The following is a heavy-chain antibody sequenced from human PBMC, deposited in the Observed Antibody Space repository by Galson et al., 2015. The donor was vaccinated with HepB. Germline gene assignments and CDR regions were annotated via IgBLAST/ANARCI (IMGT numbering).Heavy chain of an antibody. CDR3: ARDRGFGEYR. J-gene: IGHJ4*02. D-gene: IGHD3-10*01. CDR1: GFTFSSYS. CDR2: ISSSSSYI. V-gene: IGHV3-21*01. Sequence: SLRLSCAASGFTFSSYSMNWVRQAPGKGLEWVSSISSSSSYIYYADSVKGRFTISRDNAKNSLYLQMNSLRAEDTAVFYCARDRGFGEYRWGQGTLVTVSS.